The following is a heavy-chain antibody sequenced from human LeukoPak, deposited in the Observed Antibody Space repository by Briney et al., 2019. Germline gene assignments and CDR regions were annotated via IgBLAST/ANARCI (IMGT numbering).Heavy chain of an antibody. CDR2: ISYDGSNK. CDR1: GFTFSSYA. Sequence: GGSLRLSCAASGFTFSSYAMHWVRQAPGKGLEWVAVISYDGSNKYYADSVKGRFTISRDNSKNTLYLQMNSLRAEDTAVYYCASLLGYCSSTSCFTSQPIDYXXXXTLVTVSS. V-gene: IGHV3-30-3*01. D-gene: IGHD2-2*02. CDR3: ASLLGYCSSTSCFTSQPIDY. J-gene: IGHJ4*01.